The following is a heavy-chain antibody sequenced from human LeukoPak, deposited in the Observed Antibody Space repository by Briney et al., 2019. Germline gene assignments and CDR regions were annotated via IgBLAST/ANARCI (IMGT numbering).Heavy chain of an antibody. CDR1: GGSISSTSYF. V-gene: IGHV4-39*01. CDR2: FSYTEST. CDR3: ARHGSGSYYSYFDY. D-gene: IGHD1-26*01. Sequence: SETLSPTCSVSGGSISSTSYFWGWIRQPPGKGLEWIGSFSYTESTYYNPSLKSRVTISVDTSKNQFSLKLSSVIAADTAVYYCARHGSGSYYSYFDYWGQGTLVTVSS. J-gene: IGHJ4*02.